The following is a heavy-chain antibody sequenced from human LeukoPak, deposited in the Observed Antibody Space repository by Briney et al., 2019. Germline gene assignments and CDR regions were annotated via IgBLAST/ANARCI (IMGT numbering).Heavy chain of an antibody. V-gene: IGHV3-30*01. CDR2: ISYDGSNK. J-gene: IGHJ6*03. CDR1: GFTFSSYA. Sequence: GRSLRLSCAASGFTFSSYAMHWVRQAPGKGLEWVAVISYDGSNKYYADSVKGRFTISRDNSKNTLYLQMNSLRAEDTAVYYCARGYYYGSGTPRDYYYMDVWGKGTTVTVSS. CDR3: ARGYYYGSGTPRDYYYMDV. D-gene: IGHD3-10*01.